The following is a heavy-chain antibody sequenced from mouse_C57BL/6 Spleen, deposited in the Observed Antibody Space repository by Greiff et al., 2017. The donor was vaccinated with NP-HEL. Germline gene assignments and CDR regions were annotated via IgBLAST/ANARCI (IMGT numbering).Heavy chain of an antibody. J-gene: IGHJ2*01. CDR3: ARCAGLTGTCGAFDY. D-gene: IGHD4-1*01. Sequence: QVQLQQSGAELVKPGASVKISCKASGYAFSSYWMNWVKQRPGKGLEWIGQIYPGDGDTNYNGKFKGKATLTADKSSSTAYMQLSSLTSEDSAVYFCARCAGLTGTCGAFDYWGQGTTLTVSS. CDR2: IYPGDGDT. V-gene: IGHV1-80*01. CDR1: GYAFSSYW.